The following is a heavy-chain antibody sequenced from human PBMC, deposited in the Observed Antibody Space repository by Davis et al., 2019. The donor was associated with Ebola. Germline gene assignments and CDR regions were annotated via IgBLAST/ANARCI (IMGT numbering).Heavy chain of an antibody. D-gene: IGHD3-10*01. CDR3: ARIHYGSGSFLGY. V-gene: IGHV3-9*01. CDR2: ISWNSGSI. CDR1: GFTFDDYA. J-gene: IGHJ4*02. Sequence: PGGSLRLSCAASGFTFDDYAMHWVRQAPGKGLEWVSGISWNSGSIGYADSVKGRFTISRDNAKNSLYLQMNSLRAEDTAVYYCARIHYGSGSFLGYWGQGTLVTVSS.